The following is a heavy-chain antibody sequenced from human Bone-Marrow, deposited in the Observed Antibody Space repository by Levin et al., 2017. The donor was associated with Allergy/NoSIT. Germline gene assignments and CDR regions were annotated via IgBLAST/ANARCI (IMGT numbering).Heavy chain of an antibody. CDR1: FFLLLPSA. CDR3: AKCGIAVPGRVDY. D-gene: IGHD6-19*01. J-gene: IGHJ4*02. V-gene: IGHV3-23*01. Sequence: LSFSSSFFLLLPSALSWVRQAPGKGLEWVSTISGSGTAYYADSVKGRFTISRSPSKNTLYLQMRSLRAGDTAIYYCAKCGIAVPGRVDYWGQGALVTVSS. CDR2: ISGSGTA.